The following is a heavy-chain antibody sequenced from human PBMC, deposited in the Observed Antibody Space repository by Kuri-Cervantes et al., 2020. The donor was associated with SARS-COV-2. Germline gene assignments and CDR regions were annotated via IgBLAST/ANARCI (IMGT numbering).Heavy chain of an antibody. D-gene: IGHD5-18*01. J-gene: IGHJ3*02. CDR3: ARDPGGSSYGYMWAFDI. CDR2: IRYNGSNK. CDR1: GFTFSSYG. V-gene: IGHV3-30*02. Sequence: GGSLRLSCAASGFTFSSYGMHWIRQAPGKGLEWVAFIRYNGSNKYYADSVMRRFTISRDNSKNTLFLQMTSLGAEDTAVYYCARDPGGSSYGYMWAFDIWGQGTMVTVSS.